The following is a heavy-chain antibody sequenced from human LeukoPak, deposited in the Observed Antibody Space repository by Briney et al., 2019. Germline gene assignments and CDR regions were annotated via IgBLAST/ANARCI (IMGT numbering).Heavy chain of an antibody. J-gene: IGHJ6*03. CDR2: IYHSGST. CDR3: ARRGTNYYYYMDV. Sequence: PSETLSLTCAVSGYSISSGYYWGWIRQLPGNGLEWIGSIYHSGSTYYNPSLKSRVTISVDTSKNQFSLKLSSVTAADTAVYYCARRGTNYYYYMDVWGKGTTVTVSS. D-gene: IGHD3-16*01. V-gene: IGHV4-38-2*01. CDR1: GYSISSGYY.